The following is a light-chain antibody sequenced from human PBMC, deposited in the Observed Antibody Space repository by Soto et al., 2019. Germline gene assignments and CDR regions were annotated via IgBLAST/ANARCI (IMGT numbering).Light chain of an antibody. CDR1: TSNVGSNL. V-gene: IGLV1-47*02. CDR3: AVWDDSLRGVV. Sequence: QSALAQPPSASGTPGQRVTISCSGSTSNVGSNLASWYQQLPGSAPKLLIYNDYERPSGVPDRFSGSKSGTSASLGISGLRSEDEADYFCAVWDDSLRGVVFGGGTKLTVL. J-gene: IGLJ2*01. CDR2: NDY.